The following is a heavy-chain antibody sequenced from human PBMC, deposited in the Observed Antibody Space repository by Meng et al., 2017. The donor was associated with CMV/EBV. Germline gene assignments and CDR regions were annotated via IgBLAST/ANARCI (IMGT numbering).Heavy chain of an antibody. CDR2: IYPGDSDT. CDR3: ARHVVRGQQLEPQEINWFDP. CDR1: GYSFTSYW. D-gene: IGHD6-13*01. Sequence: KVSCKGSGYSFTSYWIGWVRQMPGKGLEWMGIIYPGDSDTRYSPSFQGQVTISADKSISTAYLQWSSLKASDTAMYYCARHVVRGQQLEPQEINWFDPWGQGTLVTVSS. V-gene: IGHV5-51*01. J-gene: IGHJ5*02.